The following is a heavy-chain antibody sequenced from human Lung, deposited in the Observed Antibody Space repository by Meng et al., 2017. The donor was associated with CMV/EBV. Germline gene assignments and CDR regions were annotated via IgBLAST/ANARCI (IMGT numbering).Heavy chain of an antibody. J-gene: IGHJ6*01. V-gene: IGHV3-74*01. Sequence: ESXKISXAASGFTFSSFWMHWVRQAPGKGLVWVSRINSDGSSTSYEDSVKGRFTISRGNAKNTLYLQMNSRRAEDTAVYYCARDKVRYYDFWSGYVGRDFWGQETXVTGAS. D-gene: IGHD3-3*01. CDR3: ARDKVRYYDFWSGYVGRDF. CDR1: GFTFSSFW. CDR2: INSDGSST.